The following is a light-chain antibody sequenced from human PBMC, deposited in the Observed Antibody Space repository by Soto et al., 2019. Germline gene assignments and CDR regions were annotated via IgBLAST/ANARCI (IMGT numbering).Light chain of an antibody. J-gene: IGKJ5*01. CDR1: QNVDIY. CDR3: QQRRNWPPLT. Sequence: ETVLTQSPATLSLSPGERATLSCRASQNVDIYLAWYQQKTGQAPRLLIYDASNRATGVPPRFSGSGSGTDFTLTISSLEPEDFALYYCQQRRNWPPLTFGQGTRLEIK. V-gene: IGKV3-11*01. CDR2: DAS.